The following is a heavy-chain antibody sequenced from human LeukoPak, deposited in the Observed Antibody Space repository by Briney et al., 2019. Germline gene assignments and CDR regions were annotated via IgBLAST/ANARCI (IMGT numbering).Heavy chain of an antibody. Sequence: GASVKVSCKASGGTFSSYAISWVRQAPGQGLEWMGGIIPTFGTANYAQKFQGRVTITADESTSTAYMELSSLRSEDTAVYYCARDGQQLVPSYYYYYYMDVWGKGTTVTVSS. CDR1: GGTFSSYA. V-gene: IGHV1-69*13. D-gene: IGHD6-13*01. CDR3: ARDGQQLVPSYYYYYYMDV. CDR2: IIPTFGTA. J-gene: IGHJ6*03.